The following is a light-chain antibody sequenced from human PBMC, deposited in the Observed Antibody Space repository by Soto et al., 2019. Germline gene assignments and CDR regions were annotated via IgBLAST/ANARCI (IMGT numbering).Light chain of an antibody. Sequence: DIQMTQSPSSVSASVGDRVTITCRASQGVNNWVAWYQLKSGKAPNLLIYGASSLQSGVPSRFSRSGSGTDFTLTINSLQPEDFATYFCQQADSFPLTFGQGTKVEI. CDR3: QQADSFPLT. V-gene: IGKV1-12*01. CDR2: GAS. J-gene: IGKJ1*01. CDR1: QGVNNW.